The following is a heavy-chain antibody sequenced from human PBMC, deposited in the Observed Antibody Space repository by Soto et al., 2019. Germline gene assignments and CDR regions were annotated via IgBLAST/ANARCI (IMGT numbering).Heavy chain of an antibody. V-gene: IGHV1-69*02. Sequence: QVQLVQSGAEVKKPGSSVKVSCKASGGTFSSYTISWVRQAPGQGLEWMGRIIPILGIANYAQKFQGRVTITADKSTSTAYMELSSLRSEDTAVYYCASIYSGYDSSPVDYWGQGTLVTVSS. D-gene: IGHD5-12*01. J-gene: IGHJ4*02. CDR1: GGTFSSYT. CDR2: IIPILGIA. CDR3: ASIYSGYDSSPVDY.